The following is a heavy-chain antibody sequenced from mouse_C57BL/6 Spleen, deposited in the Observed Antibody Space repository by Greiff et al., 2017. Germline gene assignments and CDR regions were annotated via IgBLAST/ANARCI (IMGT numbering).Heavy chain of an antibody. V-gene: IGHV1-52*01. J-gene: IGHJ4*01. CDR3: ARRAYYSNYVDAMDY. CDR2: IDPSDSET. Sequence: VQLQQPGAELVRPGSSVKLSCKASGYTFTSYWMHWVKQRPIQGLEWIGNIDPSDSETHYNQKFKDKATLTVDKSSSTAYMQLSSLTSEDSAVYYCARRAYYSNYVDAMDYWGQGTSVTVSS. CDR1: GYTFTSYW. D-gene: IGHD2-5*01.